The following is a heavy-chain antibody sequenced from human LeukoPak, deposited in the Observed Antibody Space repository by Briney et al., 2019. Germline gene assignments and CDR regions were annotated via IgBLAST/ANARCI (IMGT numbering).Heavy chain of an antibody. V-gene: IGHV1-69*05. CDR2: IIPIFGTA. CDR1: GGTFSSYA. D-gene: IGHD6-13*01. Sequence: SVKVSCKASGGTFSSYAISWVRQAPGQGLEWMGGIIPIFGTANYAQKFQGRVTITTDESTSTAYMELSRLRSDDTAVYYCAREGNVIAAAYYYYMDVWGKGTTVTVSS. CDR3: AREGNVIAAAYYYYMDV. J-gene: IGHJ6*03.